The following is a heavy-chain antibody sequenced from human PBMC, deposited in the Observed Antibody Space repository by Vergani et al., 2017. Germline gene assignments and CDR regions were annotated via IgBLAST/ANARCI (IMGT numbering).Heavy chain of an antibody. CDR2: ISSSSNTI. CDR3: APTYGSSPLFDY. J-gene: IGHJ4*02. CDR1: GLTFSSYS. Sequence: EVQLVESGGGLVQPGGSLRLSCAASGLTFSSYSMNWVRQAPGKGLEWVSYISSSSNTIYYADSVKGRFTISRDNAKNSLYLQMNSLRAEDTAVYYCAPTYGSSPLFDYGGQGTLVTVSS. D-gene: IGHD1-26*01. V-gene: IGHV3-48*01.